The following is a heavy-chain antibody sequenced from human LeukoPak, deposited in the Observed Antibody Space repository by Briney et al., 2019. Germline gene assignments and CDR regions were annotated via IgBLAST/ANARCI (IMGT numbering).Heavy chain of an antibody. CDR2: ISYDGSNK. Sequence: GGSLRLSCAASGFTFSSYGMHWVRQAPGKGLEWVAVISYDGSNKYYADSVKGRFTISRDNSKNTLYLQMNSLRAEDAAVYYCAKAEDYYDSSGFWDYWGQGTLVTVSS. CDR3: AKAEDYYDSSGFWDY. J-gene: IGHJ4*02. D-gene: IGHD3-22*01. V-gene: IGHV3-30*18. CDR1: GFTFSSYG.